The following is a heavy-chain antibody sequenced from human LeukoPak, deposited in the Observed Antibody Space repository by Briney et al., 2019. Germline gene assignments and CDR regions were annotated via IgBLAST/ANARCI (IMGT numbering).Heavy chain of an antibody. D-gene: IGHD3-22*01. J-gene: IGHJ5*02. CDR3: ARDIRYYYDSSEGELYSWFDP. CDR2: IYTSGST. Sequence: SETLSLTCTVSGGSISSYYWSWIRQPAGEGLEWIGRIYTSGSTNYNPSLKSRVTMSVDTSKNQFSLKLSSVTAADTAVYYCARDIRYYYDSSEGELYSWFDPWGQGTLVTVSS. CDR1: GGSISSYY. V-gene: IGHV4-4*07.